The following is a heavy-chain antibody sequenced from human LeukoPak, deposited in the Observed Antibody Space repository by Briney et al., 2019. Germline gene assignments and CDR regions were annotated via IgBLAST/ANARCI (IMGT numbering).Heavy chain of an antibody. CDR1: GGSISSSSYY. CDR3: VRHDGRGGSTMGALDS. J-gene: IGHJ4*02. D-gene: IGHD5/OR15-5a*01. CDR2: IYYSGST. Sequence: SETLSLTCTVSGGSISSSSYYWGWIRQPPGKGLEWIGSIYYSGSTYYNPSLKSRVTISVDTSKNQFSLKLSSVTAADTAVYYCVRHDGRGGSTMGALDSWGQGSLVTVSS. V-gene: IGHV4-39*01.